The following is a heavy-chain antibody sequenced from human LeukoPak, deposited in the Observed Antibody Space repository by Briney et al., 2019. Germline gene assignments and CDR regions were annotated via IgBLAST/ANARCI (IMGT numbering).Heavy chain of an antibody. J-gene: IGHJ4*02. D-gene: IGHD3-22*01. V-gene: IGHV4-39*01. CDR1: GGSITGSSYY. CDR3: ARQYYDNTGYYYFDY. CDR2: MYYSGST. Sequence: SETLSLTCTVSGGSITGSSYYWGWIRQPPGKGLEWIGSMYYSGSTYYNPSLKGRVTIPVDTSKNQFSLRLSSVTAADTAVYYCARQYYDNTGYYYFDYWGQGNLVTV.